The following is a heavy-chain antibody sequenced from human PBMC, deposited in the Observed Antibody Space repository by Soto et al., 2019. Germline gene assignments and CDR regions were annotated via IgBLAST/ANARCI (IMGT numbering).Heavy chain of an antibody. CDR2: MNVDGGEI. CDR3: ARDVGPNTLDY. J-gene: IGHJ4*02. V-gene: IGHV3-7*03. Sequence: EVQLVESGGGLVQPGGSLRLSCEASGFIFSNYWMTWVRQAPGKGLEWVASMNVDGGEIYYVGSVRGRFTVSRDNAKNALYLQMNSLSAEDSAVYYCARDVGPNTLDYWGQGTLVTVSS. CDR1: GFIFSNYW.